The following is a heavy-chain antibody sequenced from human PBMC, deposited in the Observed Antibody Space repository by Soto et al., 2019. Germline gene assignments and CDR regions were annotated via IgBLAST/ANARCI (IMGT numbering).Heavy chain of an antibody. J-gene: IGHJ4*02. CDR1: GGTFSSYT. Sequence: QVQLVQSGAEVKKPGSSVKVSCRASGGTFSSYTISWVRQAPGQGLEWMGRIIPVLGKASYSQKFQGRVTITADKSTSTVYLEVNRLRSDDTAVYFCAILPEATVITPTGAFDYWGQGTLVTVSS. CDR2: IIPVLGKA. CDR3: AILPEATVITPTGAFDY. D-gene: IGHD1-20*01. V-gene: IGHV1-69*02.